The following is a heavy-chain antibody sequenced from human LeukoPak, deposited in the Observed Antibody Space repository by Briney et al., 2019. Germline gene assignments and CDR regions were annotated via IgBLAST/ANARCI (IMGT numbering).Heavy chain of an antibody. D-gene: IGHD6-19*01. CDR2: IRYDGSDK. V-gene: IGHV3-30*02. CDR3: AKAYSSDWYGPLDY. CDR1: GFTVSSNY. Sequence: GGSLRLSCAASGFTVSSNYMSWVRQAPGKGLEWVAFIRYDGSDKYYADSVKGRFTISRDTSKNTLYLQMNSLRAEDTAMYYCAKAYSSDWYGPLDYWGQGTLVTVSS. J-gene: IGHJ4*02.